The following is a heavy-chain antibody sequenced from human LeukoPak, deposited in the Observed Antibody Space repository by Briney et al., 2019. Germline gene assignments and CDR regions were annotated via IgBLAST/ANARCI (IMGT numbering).Heavy chain of an antibody. CDR2: INHSGST. CDR3: ARGPGGSYRSGLGRRLYYFDY. V-gene: IGHV4-34*01. Sequence: PSETLSLTCAVYGGSFSGCYWSWIRQPPGKGLEWIGEINHSGSTNYNPSLKSRVTISVDTSKNQFSLKLSSVTAADTAVYYCARGPGGSYRSGLGRRLYYFDYWGQGTLVTVSS. D-gene: IGHD3-16*02. CDR1: GGSFSGCY. J-gene: IGHJ4*02.